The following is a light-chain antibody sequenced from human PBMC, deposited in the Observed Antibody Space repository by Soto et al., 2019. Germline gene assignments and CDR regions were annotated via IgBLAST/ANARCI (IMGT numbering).Light chain of an antibody. V-gene: IGKV3-15*01. J-gene: IGKJ1*01. CDR1: QNIGSN. Sequence: EIVMTQSPATLSVSPGERVTLSCRASQNIGSNLAWYQQKFGQAPRLLIYGASTRVTGIPARISGSGSGIEFTLTITSLQCEDFGVYHCQQYHNWWTFGQGTKVDFK. CDR3: QQYHNWWT. CDR2: GAS.